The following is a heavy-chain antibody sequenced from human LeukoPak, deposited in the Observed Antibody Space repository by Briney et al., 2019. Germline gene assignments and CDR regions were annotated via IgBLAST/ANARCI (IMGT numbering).Heavy chain of an antibody. CDR2: ISGSGGST. J-gene: IGHJ4*02. CDR1: GFTLSSYA. V-gene: IGHV3-23*01. CDR3: AKGVSGSYFFDY. D-gene: IGHD1-26*01. Sequence: PGGSLRLSCAASGFTLSSYAMSWVRQAPGKGLEWVSAISGSGGSTYYVDSVKGRFTISRDNSKNTLYLQMNSLRAEDTAVYYCAKGVSGSYFFDYWGQGTLVTVSS.